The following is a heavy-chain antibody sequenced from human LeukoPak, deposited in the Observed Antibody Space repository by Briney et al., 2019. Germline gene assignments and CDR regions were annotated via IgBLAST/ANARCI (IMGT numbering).Heavy chain of an antibody. CDR2: INTYNGNT. CDR1: GYTFSNYD. Sequence: ASVKVSCKASGYTFSNYDICWVRQAPGQGLEWMGWINTYNGNTNYTQKLQGRVTMTTDTSTSTAYIELRSLRSDDTAVYYCARGYYYGSGIYYNWFDPWGQGTLVTVSS. V-gene: IGHV1-18*01. CDR3: ARGYYYGSGIYYNWFDP. J-gene: IGHJ5*02. D-gene: IGHD3-10*01.